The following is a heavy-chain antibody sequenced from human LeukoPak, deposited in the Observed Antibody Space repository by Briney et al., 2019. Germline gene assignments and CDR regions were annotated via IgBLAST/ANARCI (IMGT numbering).Heavy chain of an antibody. CDR2: IRNQAHGGTA. Sequence: GGSLRLSCAASGFTFSNARMSWVRQAPGKGLEWVGFIRNQAHGGTADYAASVKGRFRISRDDSNSIAYLHMDSLQAEDTALYYCFTPTYYYDASGYSLYSGMDVWGQGTTVTVSS. J-gene: IGHJ6*02. D-gene: IGHD3-22*01. V-gene: IGHV3-71*01. CDR3: FTPTYYYDASGYSLYSGMDV. CDR1: GFTFSNAR.